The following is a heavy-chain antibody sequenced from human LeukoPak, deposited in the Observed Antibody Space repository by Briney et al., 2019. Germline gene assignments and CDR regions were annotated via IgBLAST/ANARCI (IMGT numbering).Heavy chain of an antibody. CDR1: GYTFTSYG. CDR3: ARGTPYYYDSSGYNYFDY. D-gene: IGHD3-22*01. V-gene: IGHV1-18*01. CDR2: ISAYNGNT. Sequence: EASVKVSCKASGYTFTSYGISWVRQAPGQGLEWMGWISAYNGNTNYAQKLQGRVTMTTDTSTSTAYMELRSLRSDDTAVYYCARGTPYYYDSSGYNYFDYWGQGTLVTVSS. J-gene: IGHJ4*02.